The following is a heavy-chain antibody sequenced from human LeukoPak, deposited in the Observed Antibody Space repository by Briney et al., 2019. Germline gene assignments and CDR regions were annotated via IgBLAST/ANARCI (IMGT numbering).Heavy chain of an antibody. CDR3: ARDNIRGAYYLDY. Sequence: GGSLRLSCAASGFTFRSCAMHWVRQAPGKGLEWVAIIWYDGNNKYYADSVKGRFTISRDNSKNTVYLKMDSLRAEDTAVYYCARDNIRGAYYLDYWGRGTRVTVSS. CDR2: IWYDGNNK. CDR1: GFTFRSCA. J-gene: IGHJ4*02. V-gene: IGHV3-33*01. D-gene: IGHD2/OR15-2a*01.